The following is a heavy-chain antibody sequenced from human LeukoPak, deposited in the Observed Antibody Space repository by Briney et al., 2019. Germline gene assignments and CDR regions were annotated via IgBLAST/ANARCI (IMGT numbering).Heavy chain of an antibody. V-gene: IGHV1-8*01. J-gene: IGHJ4*02. CDR3: ARDPEYRIAVAGKRGRYFDY. D-gene: IGHD6-19*01. CDR1: GYTFTSYD. Sequence: GASVKVSCKASGYTFTSYDINWVRQATGQGLEWMGWMNPNSGNTGYAQKLQGRVTMTTDTSTSTAYMELRSLRSDDTAVYYCARDPEYRIAVAGKRGRYFDYWGQGTLVTVSS. CDR2: MNPNSGNT.